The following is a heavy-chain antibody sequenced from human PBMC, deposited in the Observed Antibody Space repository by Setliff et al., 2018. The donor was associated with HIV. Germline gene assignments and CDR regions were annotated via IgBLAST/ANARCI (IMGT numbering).Heavy chain of an antibody. CDR1: GYTFTSYS. V-gene: IGHV1-3*01. Sequence: ASVKVSCKASGYTFTSYSMHWVRQAPGQRLEWMGWINAGNDNTKYSQKFQGRVTITRDTSANTAYMELSSLRSEDTAVYYCATRAYDSSGYLRSRVSGAAFDIWGQGTMVTVSS. J-gene: IGHJ3*02. D-gene: IGHD3-22*01. CDR2: INAGNDNT. CDR3: ATRAYDSSGYLRSRVSGAAFDI.